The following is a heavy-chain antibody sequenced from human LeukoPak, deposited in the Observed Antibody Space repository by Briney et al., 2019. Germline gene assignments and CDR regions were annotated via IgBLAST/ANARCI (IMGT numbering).Heavy chain of an antibody. J-gene: IGHJ6*02. Sequence: PGRALRLSCVASGFTFSIYGMHWVRQAPGKGLGWVADIWYDGSNKYYADSVKGRFTISRDNSKNTLYLQMHSLRAEDTAVYYCARGGKPSYSSGWYYYYYGMDVWGQGTTVTVSS. D-gene: IGHD6-19*01. CDR3: ARGGKPSYSSGWYYYYYGMDV. CDR2: IWYDGSNK. V-gene: IGHV3-33*01. CDR1: GFTFSIYG.